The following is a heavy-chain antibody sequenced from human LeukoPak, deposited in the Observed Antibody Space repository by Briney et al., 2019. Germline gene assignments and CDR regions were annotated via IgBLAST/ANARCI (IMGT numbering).Heavy chain of an antibody. V-gene: IGHV1-18*01. CDR2: ISAYNGNT. J-gene: IGHJ2*01. Sequence: GASVKVSCKASGGTFSSYAISWVRQAPGQGLEWMGWISAYNGNTNYAQKLQGRVTMTTDTSTSTAYMELRSLRSDDTAVYYCARYRTPPTFGGVIAGPDWYFDLWGRGTLVTVSS. CDR3: ARYRTPPTFGGVIAGPDWYFDL. CDR1: GGTFSSYA. D-gene: IGHD3-16*02.